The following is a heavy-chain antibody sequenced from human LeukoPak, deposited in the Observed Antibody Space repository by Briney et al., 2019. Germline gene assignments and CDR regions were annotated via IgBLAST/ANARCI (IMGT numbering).Heavy chain of an antibody. Sequence: PSETLSLTCTVSGGSISSYYWSWIRLPAGKGLEWIGRIYTSGSTNYNPSLKSRVTMSVDTSKNQFSLKLSSVTAADTAVYYCTRDRDYYGSGSPFDYWGQGTLVTLSS. V-gene: IGHV4-4*07. CDR1: GGSISSYY. D-gene: IGHD3-10*01. CDR3: TRDRDYYGSGSPFDY. CDR2: IYTSGST. J-gene: IGHJ4*02.